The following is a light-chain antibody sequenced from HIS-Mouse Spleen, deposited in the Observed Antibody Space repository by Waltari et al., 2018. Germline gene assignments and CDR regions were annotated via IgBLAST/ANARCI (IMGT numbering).Light chain of an antibody. J-gene: IGKJ2*01. Sequence: DIQFTQSPSFLSASVADRVTITCRASQGISSYLAWYQQKPGKAPKLLFYAASTLQSGVPSRFSGSGSGTEFTLTISSLQPEDFATYYCQQLNSYPYTFGQGTKLEIK. CDR2: AAS. CDR3: QQLNSYPYT. CDR1: QGISSY. V-gene: IGKV1-9*01.